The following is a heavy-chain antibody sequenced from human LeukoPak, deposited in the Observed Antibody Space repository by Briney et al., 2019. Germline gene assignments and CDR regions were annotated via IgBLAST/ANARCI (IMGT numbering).Heavy chain of an antibody. D-gene: IGHD3-10*01. CDR3: ARHTYYYGSGSITPFDY. J-gene: IGHJ4*02. V-gene: IGHV4-59*08. CDR2: ICYSGST. CDR1: GGSISSYY. Sequence: PSETLSLTCTVSGGSISSYYWSWIRQPPGKGLEWIGYICYSGSTNYNPSLKSRATISVDTSKNQFSLKLSSVTAADTAVYYCARHTYYYGSGSITPFDYWGQGTLVTVSS.